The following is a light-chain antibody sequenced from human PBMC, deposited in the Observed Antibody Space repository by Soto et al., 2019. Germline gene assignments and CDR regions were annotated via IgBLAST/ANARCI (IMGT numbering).Light chain of an antibody. V-gene: IGKV3-20*01. J-gene: IGKJ5*01. CDR1: QSVTSSY. Sequence: EIVLTQSPGTLSLSPGARAPLSCRASQSVTSSYLTWYQQNPGQAPRLLIYGASTRAAGIPDRFSGSGSGTDFTLTISSLEPEDFAVYYCQQYGKLPITFGQGTRLEIK. CDR3: QQYGKLPIT. CDR2: GAS.